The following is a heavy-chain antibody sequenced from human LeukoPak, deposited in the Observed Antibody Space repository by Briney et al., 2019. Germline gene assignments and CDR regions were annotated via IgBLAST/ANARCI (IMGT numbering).Heavy chain of an antibody. J-gene: IGHJ3*02. CDR1: GFTFSSYS. CDR3: ARDPLNQGLPRGAFGI. Sequence: GGSLRLSCAASGFTFSSYSMNWVRQAPGKGLEWVSSISSSSSYIYYADSVKGRFTISRDNARNSLYLQMNRLRAEDTAVYYCARDPLNQGLPRGAFGIWGQGTMVTVSS. CDR2: ISSSSSYI. D-gene: IGHD3-16*01. V-gene: IGHV3-21*01.